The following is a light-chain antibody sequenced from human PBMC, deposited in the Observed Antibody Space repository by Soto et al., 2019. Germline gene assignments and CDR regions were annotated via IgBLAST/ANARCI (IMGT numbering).Light chain of an antibody. J-gene: IGLJ3*02. Sequence: QSALTQPRSVSGSPGQSVTISCTGTNSDIGGYNYVSWYQQHPGKAPKVMIYDVSRRPSGVPDRFSGSKSGNTASLTISGLQAEDEADYYCCSVAAKDTFWVFCGGTKLTVL. CDR3: CSVAAKDTFWV. CDR1: NSDIGGYNY. CDR2: DVS. V-gene: IGLV2-11*01.